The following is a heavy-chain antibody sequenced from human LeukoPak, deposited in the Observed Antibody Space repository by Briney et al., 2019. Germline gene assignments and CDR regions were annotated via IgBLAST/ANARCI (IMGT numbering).Heavy chain of an antibody. Sequence: ASVKVSCKASGYTFTSYGISWVRQAPGQGLEWMGWISAYNGNTNYAQKLQGRVAMTTDTSTSTAYMELRSLRSDDTAVYYCARSKSASSWASSGWFDPWGQGTLVTVSS. CDR3: ARSKSASSWASSGWFDP. J-gene: IGHJ5*02. V-gene: IGHV1-18*01. D-gene: IGHD6-13*01. CDR1: GYTFTSYG. CDR2: ISAYNGNT.